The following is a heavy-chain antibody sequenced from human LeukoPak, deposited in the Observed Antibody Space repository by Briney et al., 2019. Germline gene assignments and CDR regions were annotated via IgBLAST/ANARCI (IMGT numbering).Heavy chain of an antibody. V-gene: IGHV7-4-1*02. J-gene: IGHJ4*02. CDR3: VRGTPTPGMDY. Sequence: ASVRVSCKASGYPFSAHFLNWVRQAPGQGLEWMGNIYTTTGNPRYAQDFTGRFVFSLDTSVSTAYLQITSLKADDTAAYYCVRGTPTPGMDYWGQGTQVTVSS. CDR1: GYPFSAHF. D-gene: IGHD3-10*01. CDR2: IYTTTGNP.